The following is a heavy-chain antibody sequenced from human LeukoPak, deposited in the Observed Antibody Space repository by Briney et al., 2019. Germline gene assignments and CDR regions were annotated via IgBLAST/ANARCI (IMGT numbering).Heavy chain of an antibody. Sequence: GASVKVSCKASGYTFRGNYIHWLRQAPGQGLEWMGWIDANNGDTKSAQKFQGRVTMSRDTSISTAYMDLSSLSPDYAAVYYCARDPSSVTLYFFDYWGQGTLVTVSS. CDR3: ARDPSSVTLYFFDY. V-gene: IGHV1-2*02. J-gene: IGHJ4*02. CDR1: GYTFRGNY. D-gene: IGHD4-11*01. CDR2: IDANNGDT.